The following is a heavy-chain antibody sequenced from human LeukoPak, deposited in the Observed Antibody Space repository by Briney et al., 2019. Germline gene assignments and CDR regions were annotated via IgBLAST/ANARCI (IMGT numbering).Heavy chain of an antibody. Sequence: ASVKVSCKASGYTFTVYSINWLRQAPGQGLEWMGWITTSTGKPTYAQGFTGRFVFSLDTSVSTTYLHINSLKAEDTAVYYCARDASMINFDYWGQGSLVTVSS. V-gene: IGHV7-4-1*02. D-gene: IGHD3-16*01. CDR2: ITTSTGKP. J-gene: IGHJ4*02. CDR1: GYTFTVYS. CDR3: ARDASMINFDY.